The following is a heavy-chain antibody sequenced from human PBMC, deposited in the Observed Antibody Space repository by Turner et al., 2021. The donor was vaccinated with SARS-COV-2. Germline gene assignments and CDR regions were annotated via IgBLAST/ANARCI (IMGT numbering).Heavy chain of an antibody. D-gene: IGHD6-13*01. CDR2: IYYSGST. J-gene: IGHJ5*02. V-gene: IGHV4-39*01. CDR1: GGSISSSSYY. Sequence: QLQLQESGPGLVKPSETLSLTCTVSGGSISSSSYYWGWIRQPPGKGLEWIGSIYYSGSTYYNPSLKSRVTIFVDTSKNQFSLKLSSVTAEDTAVYYCARHWEVAAAAYLARFDPWGQGTLVTVSS. CDR3: ARHWEVAAAAYLARFDP.